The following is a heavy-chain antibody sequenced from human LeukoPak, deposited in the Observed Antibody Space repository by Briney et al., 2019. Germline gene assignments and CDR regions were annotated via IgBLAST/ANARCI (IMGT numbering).Heavy chain of an antibody. Sequence: GGSLRLSCATSGFTFSSYALNWVRQAPGKGLEWVAGISASSGNTFYADSVKGRSTISRDSSKSTLFLQMNSLRAEDTAVYYCAKVSCGGNCFYAFDVWGRGTMVAVSS. V-gene: IGHV3-23*01. J-gene: IGHJ3*01. CDR2: ISASSGNT. CDR3: AKVSCGGNCFYAFDV. D-gene: IGHD2-21*02. CDR1: GFTFSSYA.